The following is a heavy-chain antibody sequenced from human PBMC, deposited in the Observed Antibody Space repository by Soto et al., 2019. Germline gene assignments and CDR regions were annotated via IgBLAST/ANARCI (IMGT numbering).Heavy chain of an antibody. CDR3: ARTYYDFWSGLSPYHHYYMDV. Sequence: SETLSLTCTVSGGSISSSSYYWGWIRQPPGKGLEWIGSIYYSGSTYYNPSLKSRVTISVDTSKNQFSLKLSSVTAADTAVYHCARTYYDFWSGLSPYHHYYMDVWGKGTTVTVS. CDR2: IYYSGST. D-gene: IGHD3-3*01. V-gene: IGHV4-39*07. CDR1: GGSISSSSYY. J-gene: IGHJ6*03.